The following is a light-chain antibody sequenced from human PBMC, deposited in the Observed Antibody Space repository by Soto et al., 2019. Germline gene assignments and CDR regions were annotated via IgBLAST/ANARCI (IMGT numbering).Light chain of an antibody. Sequence: DIQMTQAPSFVSAFVGDRVTITCRARQVIISWLAWYQQKPGKAPKLLIYAASSLQSGVPSRSSGSESGTDFTLAISSLQSEDSATYYCQQASSFPLTFGGGTKVEIK. CDR2: AAS. CDR1: QVIISW. J-gene: IGKJ4*01. V-gene: IGKV1-12*01. CDR3: QQASSFPLT.